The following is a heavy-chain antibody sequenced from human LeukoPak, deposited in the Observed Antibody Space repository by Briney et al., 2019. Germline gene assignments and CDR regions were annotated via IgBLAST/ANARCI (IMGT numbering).Heavy chain of an antibody. CDR2: INPNSGGT. CDR3: AFLGIGY. CDR1: GYTLTELS. D-gene: IGHD7-27*01. Sequence: ASVKVSCKVSGYTLTELSMHWVRQAPGQGLEWMGWINPNSGGTKYAQRFQGRVTMTRDTSITTVYVELSRLRSDDTAVYFCAFLGIGYWGQGTLVTVSS. J-gene: IGHJ4*02. V-gene: IGHV1-2*02.